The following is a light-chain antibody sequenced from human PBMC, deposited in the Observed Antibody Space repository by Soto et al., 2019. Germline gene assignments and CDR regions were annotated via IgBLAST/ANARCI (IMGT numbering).Light chain of an antibody. V-gene: IGLV2-14*01. CDR1: SSDVGGYNY. CDR3: SSYTSSSTLV. Sequence: QSVLTQPPSASGSPGQSVTISCTGTSSDVGGYNYVSWYQQHPDKAPKLMIYEVSNRPSGISNRFSGSKSGNTASLTLSGLQAEDEADYYCSSYTSSSTLVFGGGTKLTVL. J-gene: IGLJ2*01. CDR2: EVS.